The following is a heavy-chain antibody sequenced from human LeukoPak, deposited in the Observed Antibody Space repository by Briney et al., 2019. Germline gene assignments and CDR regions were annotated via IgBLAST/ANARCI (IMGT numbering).Heavy chain of an antibody. J-gene: IGHJ4*02. CDR1: GFTFSSYW. CDR3: ARGFTMIVR. V-gene: IGHV3-64*01. Sequence: PGGSLRLSCAASGFTFSSYWMHWVRQAPGKGLEYVSAISSNGGSTYYANSVKGRFTISRDNSKNTLYLQMGSLRAEDMAVYYCARGFTMIVRWGQGTLVTVSS. D-gene: IGHD3-22*01. CDR2: ISSNGGST.